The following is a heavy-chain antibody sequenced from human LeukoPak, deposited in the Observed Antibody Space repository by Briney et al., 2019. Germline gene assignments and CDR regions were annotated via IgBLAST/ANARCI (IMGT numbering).Heavy chain of an antibody. CDR1: GFTFSGYA. CDR3: ARDRSGYANDAFDF. V-gene: IGHV3-30-3*01. J-gene: IGHJ3*01. Sequence: GGSLRLSCAASGFTFSGYAMHWVRQAPGKGLEWVAVLSYGGTNKYYADSVKGRFTISRDNSKNTVFLQMHSQRAEDTAVYHCARDRSGYANDAFDFWGQGTMVTVSS. CDR2: LSYGGTNK. D-gene: IGHD3-3*01.